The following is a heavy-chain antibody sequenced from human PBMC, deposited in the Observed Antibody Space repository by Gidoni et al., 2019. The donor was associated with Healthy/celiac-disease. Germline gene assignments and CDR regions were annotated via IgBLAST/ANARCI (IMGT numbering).Heavy chain of an antibody. CDR2: IYYSGST. V-gene: IGHV4-28*01. D-gene: IGHD4-17*01. Sequence: QVQLQESGPGLVKPSDTLSLTCAVSGYSISRSNWWGWIRQPPGKGLEWIGYIYYSGSTYYNPSLKSRVTMSVDTSKNQFSLKLSSVTAVDTAVYYCARITAYGDYGNGIDYWGQGTLVTVSS. CDR1: GYSISRSNW. J-gene: IGHJ4*02. CDR3: ARITAYGDYGNGIDY.